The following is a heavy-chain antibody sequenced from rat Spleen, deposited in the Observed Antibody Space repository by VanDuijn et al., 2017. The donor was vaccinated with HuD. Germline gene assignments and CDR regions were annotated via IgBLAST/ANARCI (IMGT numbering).Heavy chain of an antibody. V-gene: IGHV5-7*01. CDR1: GFTFSDYY. D-gene: IGHD4-3*01. CDR3: ARHNSGYGVMDA. Sequence: EVQLVESGGGLVQPGRSLKLSCAASGFTFSDYYMAWVRQAPTKGLEWVATISSEGRSSYYPDSVKGRFTISRDNAKSTLYLQMDSLGSEDTATYFCARHNSGYGVMDAWGQGTLVTVSS. CDR2: ISSEGRSS. J-gene: IGHJ3*01.